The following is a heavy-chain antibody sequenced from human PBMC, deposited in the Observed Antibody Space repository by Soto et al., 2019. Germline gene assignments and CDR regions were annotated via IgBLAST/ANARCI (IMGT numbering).Heavy chain of an antibody. CDR1: DYSISSRYY. D-gene: IGHD3-22*01. Sequence: PSETLSLTCAVSDYSISSRYYWGWIRQPPGKGLEWIGSIYHSGSTYYSPSLKSRVTISLDTSKNQFSLKLSSVTAADTAVYYCARDYSDSSGYYYFDYWGQGTLVTVSS. V-gene: IGHV4-38-2*02. CDR3: ARDYSDSSGYYYFDY. J-gene: IGHJ4*02. CDR2: IYHSGST.